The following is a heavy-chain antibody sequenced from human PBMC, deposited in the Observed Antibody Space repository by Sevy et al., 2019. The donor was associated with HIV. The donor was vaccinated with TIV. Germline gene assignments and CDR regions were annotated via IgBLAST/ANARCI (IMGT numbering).Heavy chain of an antibody. Sequence: SETPSLTCTVSGGSISSYYWSWIRQPAGKGLEWIGRIYTSGSTNYNPSLKSRVTMSVDTSKNQFSLKLSSVTAADTAVYYCARVRHYGSGSSYGFDPWGQGTLVTVSS. CDR2: IYTSGST. CDR3: ARVRHYGSGSSYGFDP. CDR1: GGSISSYY. J-gene: IGHJ5*02. V-gene: IGHV4-4*07. D-gene: IGHD3-10*01.